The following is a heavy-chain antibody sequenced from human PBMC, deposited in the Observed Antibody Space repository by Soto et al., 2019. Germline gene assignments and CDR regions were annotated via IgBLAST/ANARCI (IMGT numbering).Heavy chain of an antibody. CDR1: GFTFTSSA. CDR3: AASHYDSSGYRSDFQH. V-gene: IGHV1-58*02. Sequence: QMQLVQSGPEVKKPGTSVKVSCKASGFTFTSSAMQWVRQARGQRLEWIGWIVVGSGNTNYAQKFQERVTITRDMSTSTAYMELSSLRSEDTAVYYCAASHYDSSGYRSDFQHWGQGTLVTVSS. D-gene: IGHD3-22*01. J-gene: IGHJ1*01. CDR2: IVVGSGNT.